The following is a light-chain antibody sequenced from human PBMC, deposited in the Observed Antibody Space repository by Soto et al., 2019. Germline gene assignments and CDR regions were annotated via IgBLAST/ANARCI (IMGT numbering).Light chain of an antibody. CDR2: DNS. V-gene: IGLV1-40*01. Sequence: QSVLTQPPSVSGAPGQRVTISCTGSSSNIGARYDVHWYQQLPGTAPKLLIYDNSNRSSGVPDRFSGSKSGTSASLAITGLQAEDEADYYCQSYDSSLSGSWVFGGGTKLTVL. CDR3: QSYDSSLSGSWV. CDR1: SSNIGARYD. J-gene: IGLJ3*02.